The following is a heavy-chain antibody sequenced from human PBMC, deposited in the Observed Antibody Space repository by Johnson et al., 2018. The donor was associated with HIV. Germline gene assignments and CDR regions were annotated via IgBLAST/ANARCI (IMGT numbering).Heavy chain of an antibody. Sequence: QVQLVESGGGLVQPGGSLRLSCAASGFTFSSYGMHWVRQAPGKGLEWVAFIRYDGSNKYYADSVKGRFTISRDNSKNTLYLQMNSLRAEDTAVYYCAKDPGRRDPHAFDIWGQGTMVTVYS. D-gene: IGHD2-15*01. CDR3: AKDPGRRDPHAFDI. J-gene: IGHJ3*02. V-gene: IGHV3-30*02. CDR1: GFTFSSYG. CDR2: IRYDGSNK.